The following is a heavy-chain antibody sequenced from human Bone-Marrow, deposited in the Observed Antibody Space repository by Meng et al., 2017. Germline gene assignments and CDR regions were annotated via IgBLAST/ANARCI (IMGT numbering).Heavy chain of an antibody. D-gene: IGHD3-3*02. CDR3: TVFSRGHI. CDR2: IRSKTDTYAT. V-gene: IGHV3-73*01. J-gene: IGHJ3*02. CDR1: GFTFSGSD. Sequence: GESLKISCVVSGFTFSGSDVHWVRQASGKGLEWVGRIRSKTDTYATAFAASVEGRFTISRDDSKNTAYLKLNSLKTEDTAVYYCTVFSRGHIWGQGTMVTVSS.